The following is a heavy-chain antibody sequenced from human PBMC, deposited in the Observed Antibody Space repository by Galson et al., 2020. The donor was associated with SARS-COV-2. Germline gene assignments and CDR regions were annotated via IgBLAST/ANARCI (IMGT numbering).Heavy chain of an antibody. CDR2: TYYSGST. J-gene: IGHJ4*02. Sequence: ASETLSLTCAVSGGTLSSYFWSWLRQPPGERLEWVGYTYYSGSTNYNPSLNSRAAISLDTSKSQFSLRLNSVTAADTAVYFCVSHRFGQHPVSDHWGPGTLVTVSA. CDR3: VSHRFGQHPVSDH. CDR1: GGTLSSYF. V-gene: IGHV4-59*01. D-gene: IGHD3-10*01.